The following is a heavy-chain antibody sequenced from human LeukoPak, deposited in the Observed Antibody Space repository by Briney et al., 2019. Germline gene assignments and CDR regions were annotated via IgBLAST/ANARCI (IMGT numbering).Heavy chain of an antibody. V-gene: IGHV1-69*04. Sequence: GASVKVSCKASGGSFNNYAISWVRQAPGQGLEWMGRIIPIFGIANSAQKFQGRVTITADKSTNTAYMELSSLRSEDTAVYYCARDLAQYYYYYYYMDVWGKGTTVTISS. J-gene: IGHJ6*03. CDR1: GGSFNNYA. D-gene: IGHD3-3*02. CDR2: IIPIFGIA. CDR3: ARDLAQYYYYYYYMDV.